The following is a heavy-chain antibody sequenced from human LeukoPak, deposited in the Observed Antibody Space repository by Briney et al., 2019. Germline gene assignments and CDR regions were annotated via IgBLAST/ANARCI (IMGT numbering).Heavy chain of an antibody. CDR1: GYTFTGYY. D-gene: IGHD6-13*01. J-gene: IGHJ3*02. V-gene: IGHV1-2*02. Sequence: ASVKVSCKASGYTFTGYYMHWVRQAPGQGLEWMGWINPNSGGTNYAQKLQGRVTMTRDTSISTAYMELSRLRSDDTAVYYCARPQSTYGSRRDAFIIWAKGTRATASS. CDR2: INPNSGGT. CDR3: ARPQSTYGSRRDAFII.